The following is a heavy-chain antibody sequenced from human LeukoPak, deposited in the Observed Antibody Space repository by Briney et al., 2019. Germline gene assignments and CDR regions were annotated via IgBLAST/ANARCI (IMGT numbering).Heavy chain of an antibody. Sequence: GASVKVSCKASGGTFSSYAISWVRQAPGQGLEWMGWITPKNGGINYAQKFHGRVTISSDTSMSTVYMELTSLKSDDTAAYYCARLINGGRAFDIWGQGTVVTVSS. CDR3: ARLINGGRAFDI. D-gene: IGHD3-16*01. J-gene: IGHJ3*02. CDR1: GGTFSSYA. V-gene: IGHV1-2*02. CDR2: ITPKNGGI.